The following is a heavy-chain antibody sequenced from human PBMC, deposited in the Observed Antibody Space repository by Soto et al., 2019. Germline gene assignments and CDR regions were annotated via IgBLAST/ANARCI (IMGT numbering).Heavy chain of an antibody. CDR1: GFTFSSYG. CDR2: ISGSGGST. CDR3: AKRSGSSSSRGWYYGMDV. J-gene: IGHJ6*02. V-gene: IGHV3-23*01. Sequence: GGSLRLSCAASGFTFSSYGMSWVRQAPGKGLEWVSGISGSGGSTYYADSVKGRFTISRDNSKNTLYVQMNSLRAEDTAVYYCAKRSGSSSSRGWYYGMDVWGQGTTVTVSS. D-gene: IGHD6-6*01.